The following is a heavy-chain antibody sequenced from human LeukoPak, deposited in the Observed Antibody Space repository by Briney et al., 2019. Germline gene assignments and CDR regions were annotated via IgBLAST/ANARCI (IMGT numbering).Heavy chain of an antibody. V-gene: IGHV3-48*03. CDR1: GFTFRSYE. CDR3: ARGGTGFYYYYGMDV. Sequence: GGSLRLSCAASGFTFRSYEMNWVRQAPGKGLEWVSYISSSGSTIYYADSVRGRFTISRDNAKNSLYLQMNSLRAEDTAVYYCARGGTGFYYYYGMDVWGKGTTVTVSS. J-gene: IGHJ6*04. D-gene: IGHD1-14*01. CDR2: ISSSGSTI.